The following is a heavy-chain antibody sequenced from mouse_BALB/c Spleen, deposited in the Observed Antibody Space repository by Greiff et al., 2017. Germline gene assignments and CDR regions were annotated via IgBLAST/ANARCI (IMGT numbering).Heavy chain of an antibody. CDR2: IDPENGDT. Sequence: EVQLQQSGAELVRSGASVKLSCTASGFNIKDYYMHWVKQRPEQGLEWIGWIDPENGDTEYAPKFQGKATMTADTSSNTAYLQLSSLTSEDTAVYYCNARDRYSYYFDYWGQGTTLTVSS. V-gene: IGHV14-4*02. CDR1: GFNIKDYY. J-gene: IGHJ2*01. CDR3: NARDRYSYYFDY. D-gene: IGHD2-14*01.